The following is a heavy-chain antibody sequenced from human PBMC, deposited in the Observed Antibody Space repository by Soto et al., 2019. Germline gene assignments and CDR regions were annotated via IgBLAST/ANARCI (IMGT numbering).Heavy chain of an antibody. J-gene: IGHJ5*02. D-gene: IGHD2-15*01. Sequence: GTAALTCAVSGGSRTRDEWTWVRDRWGKRLEWIGYIYYSGSTNSNPSLKSRVTISVDTSKNQFSLKLSSVTAADTAVYYCARHHRYCSGGSCYDVVLDWLAPWGQGPLVTVS. V-gene: IGHV4-59*08. CDR3: ARHHRYCSGGSCYDVVLDWLAP. CDR2: IYYSGST. CDR1: GGSRTRDE.